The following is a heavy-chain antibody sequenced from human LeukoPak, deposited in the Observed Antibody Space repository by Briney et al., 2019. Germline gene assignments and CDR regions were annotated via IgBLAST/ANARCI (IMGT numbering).Heavy chain of an antibody. CDR3: EREKTQVRYDSSGYHLDY. Sequence: PGGSLRLSCAASGFTFSSYWMSWVRQAPGKGLEWVANIKQDGSEKYYVDSVKGRFTISRDNAKNSLYLQMNSLRAEDTAVYYCEREKTQVRYDSSGYHLDYWGQGTLVTVSS. V-gene: IGHV3-7*01. D-gene: IGHD3-22*01. CDR1: GFTFSSYW. J-gene: IGHJ4*02. CDR2: IKQDGSEK.